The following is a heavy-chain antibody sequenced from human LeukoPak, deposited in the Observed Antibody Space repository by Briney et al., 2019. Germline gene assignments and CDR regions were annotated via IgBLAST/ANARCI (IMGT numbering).Heavy chain of an antibody. CDR1: GGSVSSYY. D-gene: IGHD4-23*01. CDR3: ARDRYTVVSWYFDL. V-gene: IGHV4-59*02. J-gene: IGHJ2*01. Sequence: SETLSLTCTVSGGSVSSYYWSWIRQPPGKRLEWIAYIFYSGSTNYNPSLKSRVTLSLDTSKNQVSLKLSSVTAADTAVYYCARDRYTVVSWYFDLWGRGTLVTVSS. CDR2: IFYSGST.